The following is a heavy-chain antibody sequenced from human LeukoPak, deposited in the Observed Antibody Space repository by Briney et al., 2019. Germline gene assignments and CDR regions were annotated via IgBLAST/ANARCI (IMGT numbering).Heavy chain of an antibody. D-gene: IGHD2-2*01. CDR3: ARDATIRGSTSYSVDY. J-gene: IGHJ4*02. V-gene: IGHV1-18*01. CDR1: GYTFTSYG. CDR2: ISAYNGNT. Sequence: GASVKVSCKASGYTFTSYGISWVRQAPGQGLEWMGWISAYNGNTNYAQKLQGRVTMTTDTSTSTAYMELRSLRSDDTAVYYCARDATIRGSTSYSVDYWGQGTLVTVSS.